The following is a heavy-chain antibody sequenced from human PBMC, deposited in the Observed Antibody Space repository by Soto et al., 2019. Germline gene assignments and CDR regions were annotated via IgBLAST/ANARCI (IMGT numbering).Heavy chain of an antibody. CDR1: GGTFSSYA. CDR3: ARGSLIRVPDYYYYGMDV. V-gene: IGHV1-69*01. CDR2: IIPIFGTA. J-gene: IGHJ6*02. Sequence: QVQLVQSGAEVKKPGSSVKVSCKASGGTFSSYAISWVRQAPGQGREWMGGIIPIFGTANYAQKLQGRVTISADESPSTAYMELSSLRSEDTAVYYCARGSLIRVPDYYYYGMDVWGQGTTVTVSS. D-gene: IGHD2-8*01.